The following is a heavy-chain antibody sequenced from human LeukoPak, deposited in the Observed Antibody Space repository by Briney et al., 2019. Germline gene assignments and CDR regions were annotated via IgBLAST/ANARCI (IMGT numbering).Heavy chain of an antibody. CDR2: IYTSGST. J-gene: IGHJ5*02. Sequence: SQTLSLTCTVSGGSISSGSYYWSWIRQPAGKGLEWIGRIYTSGSTNYNPSLKSRVTMSVDTSKNQFSLKLSSVTAADTAVYYCARAFYGSYSRWFDPWGQGTLVTVSS. CDR3: ARAFYGSYSRWFDP. D-gene: IGHD1-26*01. CDR1: GGSISSGSYY. V-gene: IGHV4-61*02.